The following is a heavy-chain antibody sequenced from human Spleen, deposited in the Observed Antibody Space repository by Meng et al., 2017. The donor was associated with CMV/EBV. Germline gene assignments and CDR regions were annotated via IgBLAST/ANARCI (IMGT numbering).Heavy chain of an antibody. Sequence: ASVKVSCKASGYTFTGYYMHWVRQATGQGLEWMGWMNPNSGNTGYAQKFQGRVTMTRNTSISTAYMELSSLRSEDTAVYYCARMAGSTSCYTDACYYYYGMDVWGQGTTVTVSS. CDR3: ARMAGSTSCYTDACYYYYGMDV. V-gene: IGHV1-8*02. D-gene: IGHD2-2*02. CDR1: GYTFTGYY. CDR2: MNPNSGNT. J-gene: IGHJ6*02.